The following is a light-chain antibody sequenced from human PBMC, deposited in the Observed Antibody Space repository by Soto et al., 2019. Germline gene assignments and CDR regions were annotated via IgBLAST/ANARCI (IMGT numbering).Light chain of an antibody. CDR2: EVT. Sequence: QSALTQPASVSGSPGQSITISCTGTSSDVGGYNYVYWYQQHPGKAPKLMIYEVTNRPSGVSNRFSGSKSGNTASLTISGLQAEDAADYYCSSYTTSSTHGVFGGGTKLTVL. J-gene: IGLJ3*02. CDR1: SSDVGGYNY. CDR3: SSYTTSSTHGV. V-gene: IGLV2-14*01.